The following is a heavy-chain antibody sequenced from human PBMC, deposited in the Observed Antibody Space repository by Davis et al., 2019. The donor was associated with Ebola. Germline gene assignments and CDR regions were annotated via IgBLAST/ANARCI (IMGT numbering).Heavy chain of an antibody. Sequence: MPSETLSLTCTAPGGSISSYYWSWIRQPPGKGLEWIGYIYYSGSTNYNPSLKSRVTISVDTSKNQFSLKLSSVTAADTAVYYCARHAPGDPMVTSDWGQGTLVTVSS. V-gene: IGHV4-59*08. J-gene: IGHJ4*02. CDR3: ARHAPGDPMVTSD. CDR1: GGSISSYY. CDR2: IYYSGST. D-gene: IGHD5-18*01.